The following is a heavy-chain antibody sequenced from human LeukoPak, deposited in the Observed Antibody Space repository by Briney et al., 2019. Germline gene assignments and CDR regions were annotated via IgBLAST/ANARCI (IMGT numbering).Heavy chain of an antibody. CDR2: ISSSGGTT. D-gene: IGHD1-26*01. V-gene: IGHV3-11*04. CDR3: ASGTIVGARGADN. J-gene: IGHJ4*02. Sequence: GGSLRLTCAASGFTSSDYYMTWIRQPPGKGPEWISYISSSGGTTTYVDSVKGRFTISRDNANNLLYLQMNSLRAEDTAVYYCASGTIVGARGADNWGQGTLVTVSS. CDR1: GFTSSDYY.